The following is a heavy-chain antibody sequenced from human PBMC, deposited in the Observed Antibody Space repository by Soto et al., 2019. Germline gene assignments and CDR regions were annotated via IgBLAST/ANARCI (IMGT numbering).Heavy chain of an antibody. D-gene: IGHD6-6*01. J-gene: IGHJ5*02. CDR2: INAHSGGT. Sequence: VASVKVSCKASGFSFTGYYIHWLLQAPGQGLEWMGWINAHSGGTEYAQKFQGRVTLTRDTSIATAYLTLTSLTSDDTALYYCAKDLTRQLAYWLDPWGQGTQVTVSS. CDR3: AKDLTRQLAYWLDP. V-gene: IGHV1-2*02. CDR1: GFSFTGYY.